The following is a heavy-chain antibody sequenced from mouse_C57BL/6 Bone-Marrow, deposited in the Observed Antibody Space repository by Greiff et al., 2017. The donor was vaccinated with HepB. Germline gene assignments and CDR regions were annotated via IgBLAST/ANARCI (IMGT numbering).Heavy chain of an antibody. J-gene: IGHJ2*01. CDR3: ARGLTTPTELGEDY. Sequence: EVKVEESGGGLVKPGGSLKLSCAASGFTFSDYGMHWVRQAPEKGLEWVAYISSGSSTIYYADTVKGRFTISRDNAKNTLFLQMTSLRSEDTAMYYCARGLTTPTELGEDYWGQGTTLTVSS. CDR2: ISSGSSTI. V-gene: IGHV5-17*01. D-gene: IGHD1-1*01. CDR1: GFTFSDYG.